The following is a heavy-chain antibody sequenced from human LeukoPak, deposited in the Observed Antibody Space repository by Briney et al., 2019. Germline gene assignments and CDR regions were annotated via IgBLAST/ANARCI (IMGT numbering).Heavy chain of an antibody. Sequence: SETLSLTCTVSGGSISSYYWSWIRQPPGKGLEWIGYIYYSGSTNYNPSLKSRVTISVDTSKNQFSLKLSSVTAADTAVYYCARYIAAVGIGWFDPWGQGTLVTVSS. V-gene: IGHV4-59*01. CDR1: GGSISSYY. J-gene: IGHJ5*02. CDR3: ARYIAAVGIGWFDP. D-gene: IGHD6-13*01. CDR2: IYYSGST.